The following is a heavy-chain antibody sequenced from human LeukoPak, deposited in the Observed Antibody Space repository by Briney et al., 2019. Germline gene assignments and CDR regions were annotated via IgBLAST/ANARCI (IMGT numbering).Heavy chain of an antibody. V-gene: IGHV3-30-3*01. CDR2: ISYDGSNK. Sequence: GGSLRLSCAASGFTFSSYAMHWVRQAPGKGLEWVAVISYDGSNKYYADSVKGRFTISRDNSKNTLYLQMNSLRAEDTAVYYCARDADCSSTSCLGAGLDYWGQGTLVTVSS. J-gene: IGHJ4*02. D-gene: IGHD2-2*01. CDR1: GFTFSSYA. CDR3: ARDADCSSTSCLGAGLDY.